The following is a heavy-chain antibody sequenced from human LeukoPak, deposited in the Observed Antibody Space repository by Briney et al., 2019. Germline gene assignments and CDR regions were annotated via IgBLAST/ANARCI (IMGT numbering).Heavy chain of an antibody. CDR3: ARQGLGIAVAASPFDY. CDR1: GGSISSSSYY. Sequence: SETLSLTCTVSGGSISSSSYYWGWIRQPPGKGLEWIGSIYYSGSTYYNPSLKSRVTISVDTSKNQFSLKLSSVTAADTAVYYCARQGLGIAVAASPFDYWGQGTLVTVSS. J-gene: IGHJ4*02. D-gene: IGHD6-19*01. V-gene: IGHV4-39*01. CDR2: IYYSGST.